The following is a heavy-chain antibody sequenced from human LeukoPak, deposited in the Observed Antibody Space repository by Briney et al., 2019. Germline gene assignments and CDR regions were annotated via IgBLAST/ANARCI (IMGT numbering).Heavy chain of an antibody. V-gene: IGHV1-2*02. CDR1: GYTFTGYY. J-gene: IGHJ6*03. D-gene: IGHD1-14*01. CDR2: INPNSGGT. Sequence: GASVKVSCKASGYTFTGYYMHWVRQAPGQGLEWMGWINPNSGGTNYAQKFQGRVTMTRDTSISTAYMELSRLRSDDTAVYYCARDRTGGESYYYYMDVWGKGTTVTVSS. CDR3: ARDRTGGESYYYYMDV.